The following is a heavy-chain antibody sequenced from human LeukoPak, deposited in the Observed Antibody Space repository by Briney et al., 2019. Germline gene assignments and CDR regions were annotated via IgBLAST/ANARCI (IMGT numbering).Heavy chain of an antibody. CDR2: ISAYNGNT. Sequence: ASEKVSCKASGYTFTSYGISWVRQAPGQGLEWMGWISAYNGNTNYAQKLQGRVTMTTDTSTSTAYMELRSLRSDDTAVYYCARNGEYQLLGYYYYMDVWGKGTTVTISS. V-gene: IGHV1-18*01. CDR1: GYTFTSYG. D-gene: IGHD2-2*01. J-gene: IGHJ6*03. CDR3: ARNGEYQLLGYYYYMDV.